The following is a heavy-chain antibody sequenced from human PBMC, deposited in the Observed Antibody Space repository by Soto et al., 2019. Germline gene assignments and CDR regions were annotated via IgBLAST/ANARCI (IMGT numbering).Heavy chain of an antibody. CDR2: IYYSGST. J-gene: IGHJ5*02. V-gene: IGHV4-59*01. D-gene: IGHD3-22*01. CDR1: GGSISSYY. CDR3: ASSYDSSGYNWFDT. Sequence: SETLSLTCTVSGGSISSYYWSWIRQPPGKGLEWIGYIYYSGSTNYNPSLKSRVTISVDTSKNQFSLKLSSVTAADTAVYYCASSYDSSGYNWFDTWGQGTLVTVSS.